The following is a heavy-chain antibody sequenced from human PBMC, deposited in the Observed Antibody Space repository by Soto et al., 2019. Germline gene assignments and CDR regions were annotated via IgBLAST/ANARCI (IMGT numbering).Heavy chain of an antibody. V-gene: IGHV3-23*01. Sequence: GGSLRLSCVASGLTFGSRAMSWVRQAPGEGLQWVSTITDTGGDAKYADSVRGRFAISRDNSKKTLYLQMTSLTAEDSAMYFCARGSPDSYPGSRIFDFWGRGTLVTVSS. CDR1: GLTFGSRA. CDR3: ARGSPDSYPGSRIFDF. J-gene: IGHJ4*02. D-gene: IGHD3-10*01. CDR2: ITDTGGDA.